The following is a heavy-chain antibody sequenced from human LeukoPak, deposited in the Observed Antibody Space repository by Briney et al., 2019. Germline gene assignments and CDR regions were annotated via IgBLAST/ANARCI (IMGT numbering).Heavy chain of an antibody. J-gene: IGHJ4*02. D-gene: IGHD6-13*01. CDR2: ISSNGGST. CDR3: ARVAYSSSWWSDY. Sequence: GGSLRLSCAASGLTFSSYAMHWVRQAPGKGLEYVSAISSNGGSTYYANSVKGRFTISRDNSKNTLYLQMGSLRAEDMAVYYCARVAYSSSWWSDYWGQGTLVTVSS. V-gene: IGHV3-64*01. CDR1: GLTFSSYA.